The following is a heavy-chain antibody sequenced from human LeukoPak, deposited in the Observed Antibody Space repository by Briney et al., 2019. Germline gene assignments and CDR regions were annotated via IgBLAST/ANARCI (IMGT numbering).Heavy chain of an antibody. D-gene: IGHD3-22*01. CDR3: ARWIVGFDS. CDR1: GFTFDHYA. CDR2: INENSGSI. Sequence: PGGSLRLSCAGSGFTFDHYAMHWVRQAPGEGLEWVSGINENSGSIGYADPVKGRFTISRDNARNSLFLQMNSLRTEDTALYYCARWIVGFDSWGQGTLVTVSS. V-gene: IGHV3-9*01. J-gene: IGHJ4*02.